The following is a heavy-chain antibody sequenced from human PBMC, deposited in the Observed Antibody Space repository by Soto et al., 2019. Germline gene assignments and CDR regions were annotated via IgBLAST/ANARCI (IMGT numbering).Heavy chain of an antibody. CDR3: AHGRITIFRGVRYYYYGTDV. V-gene: IGHV3-23*01. D-gene: IGHD3-10*01. CDR1: GFTFSTYA. CDR2: ISGSGGST. Sequence: PGGSLRLSCAASGFTFSTYAMSWVRQTPGKGLEWVSAISGSGGSTYYADSVKGRFTISRDNSKNTLYLQMNSLRAEDTAVYYCAHGRITIFRGVRYYYYGTDVWRQGTPVT. J-gene: IGHJ6*02.